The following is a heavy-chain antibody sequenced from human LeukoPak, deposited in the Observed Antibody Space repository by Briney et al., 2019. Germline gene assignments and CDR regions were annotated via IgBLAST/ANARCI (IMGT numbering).Heavy chain of an antibody. D-gene: IGHD3-16*01. J-gene: IGHJ5*02. Sequence: SETLSLTCSVSGDSISSFFWTWIRQPAGKGLEWIARVYTSATTNYNPSLKSRVTMSVDTSKNEVSLSLASVTAADTAVYYCARGGQWFDPWGPGTLVIVSS. CDR2: VYTSATT. V-gene: IGHV4-4*07. CDR3: ARGGQWFDP. CDR1: GDSISSFF.